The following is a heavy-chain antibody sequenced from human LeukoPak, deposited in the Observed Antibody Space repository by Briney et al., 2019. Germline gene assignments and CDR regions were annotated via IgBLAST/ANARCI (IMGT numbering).Heavy chain of an antibody. D-gene: IGHD3-10*01. V-gene: IGHV1-3*01. J-gene: IGHJ4*02. CDR2: INSGNGNT. CDR1: EYTFTDYT. CDR3: ARDGSYGSGSFGN. Sequence: ASVKVSCKASEYTFTDYTMHWVRQAPGQRLEWMGWINSGNGNTKYSQKSQGRVTITRDTSASTAYMELSSLTSEDTAVYYCARDGSYGSGSFGNWGQGTLVTVSS.